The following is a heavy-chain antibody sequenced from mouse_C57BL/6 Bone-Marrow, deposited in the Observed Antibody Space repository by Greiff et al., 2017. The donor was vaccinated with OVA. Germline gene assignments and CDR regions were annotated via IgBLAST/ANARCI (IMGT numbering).Heavy chain of an antibody. J-gene: IGHJ4*01. CDR1: GFTFSSYA. CDR3: ARDQLFITSVVATYYYAMDY. D-gene: IGHD1-1*01. V-gene: IGHV5-4*01. CDR2: ISDGGGYT. Sequence: EVKLMESGGGLVKPGGSLKLSCAASGFTFSSYAMSWVRQTPEKRLEWVATISDGGGYTYYPDNVKGRFTLSRDNAKNNLYLQMSHLKSEDTAMYYCARDQLFITSVVATYYYAMDYWGQGTSVTVSS.